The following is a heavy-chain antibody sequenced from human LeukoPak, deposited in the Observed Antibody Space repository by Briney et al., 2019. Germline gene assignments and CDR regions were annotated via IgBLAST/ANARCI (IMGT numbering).Heavy chain of an antibody. Sequence: ASVKVSCKASGYTFTSYYMHWVRQAPGQGVEWMGIINASGGSTNYAQKLQGRVTMTRDTSTGTVYMELSSLRSEDTAVYYCARDWHSSGYYYSWGQGTLVTVSS. CDR2: INASGGST. J-gene: IGHJ4*02. V-gene: IGHV1-46*04. CDR3: ARDWHSSGYYYS. D-gene: IGHD3-22*01. CDR1: GYTFTSYY.